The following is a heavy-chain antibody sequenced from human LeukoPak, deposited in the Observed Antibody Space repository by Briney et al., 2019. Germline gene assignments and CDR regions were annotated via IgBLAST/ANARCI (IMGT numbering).Heavy chain of an antibody. CDR3: ARATAGTTLFEGIDY. J-gene: IGHJ4*02. V-gene: IGHV4-34*01. CDR1: GGSFSGYY. Sequence: SETLSLTCAVYGGSFSGYYWSWIRQPPGKGLEWIGSIYYSGSTYYNPSLKSRVTISVDTSKNQFSLKLSSVTAADTALYYCARATAGTTLFEGIDYWGQGTLVTVS. D-gene: IGHD1-1*01. CDR2: IYYSGST.